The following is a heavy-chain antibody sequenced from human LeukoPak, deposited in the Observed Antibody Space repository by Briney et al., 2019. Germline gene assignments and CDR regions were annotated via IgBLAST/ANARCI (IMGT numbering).Heavy chain of an antibody. J-gene: IGHJ6*03. D-gene: IGHD2-15*01. V-gene: IGHV3-20*04. Sequence: AGGSLRLSCAASGFTFDDYGMSWVRQAPGKGLEWVSGINWTGGSTGYADSVKGRFTISRDNAKNSLYLQMNSLRAEDTALYCCARGGPAATYYYYYMDVWGKGTTVTVSS. CDR1: GFTFDDYG. CDR2: INWTGGST. CDR3: ARGGPAATYYYYYMDV.